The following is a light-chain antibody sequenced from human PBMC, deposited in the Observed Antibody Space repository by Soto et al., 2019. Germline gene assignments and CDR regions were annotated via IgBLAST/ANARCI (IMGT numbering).Light chain of an antibody. CDR3: QQYNDWPPLT. Sequence: EKVLTHSPVTLSVSLGERATLSCRASQSITTNLAWYQQKPGQAPRLLIFGASNRATGIPARFSGSGSGTEFSLTISSLQSEDSAIYYCQQYNDWPPLTFGGGTKVEI. CDR2: GAS. V-gene: IGKV3-15*01. J-gene: IGKJ4*01. CDR1: QSITTN.